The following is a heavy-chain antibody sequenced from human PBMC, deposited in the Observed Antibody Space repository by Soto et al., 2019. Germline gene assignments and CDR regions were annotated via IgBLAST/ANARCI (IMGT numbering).Heavy chain of an antibody. CDR1: GDSVSSNSAA. D-gene: IGHD6-13*01. CDR2: TYYRSKWNN. J-gene: IGHJ4*02. CDR3: ARDQGGGSAEAAGDRDYFDY. V-gene: IGHV6-1*01. Sequence: KRSQTLSLTCAISGDSVSSNSAAWNWIRQSPSRGLEWLGRTYYRSKWNNDYAVSVKSRITINPDTSKNQFSLQLNSVTPEDTAVYYCARDQGGGSAEAAGDRDYFDYWGQGTLVTVSS.